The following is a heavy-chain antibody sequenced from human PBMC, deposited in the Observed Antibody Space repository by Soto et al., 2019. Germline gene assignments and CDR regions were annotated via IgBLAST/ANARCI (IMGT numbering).Heavy chain of an antibody. CDR3: ARGLSWIQLWSFAY. CDR2: IKQDGSEK. CDR1: GFPFSSYW. D-gene: IGHD5-18*01. Sequence: GGAPRLSFAASGFPFSSYWMSWGRPAPGKGLEWVANIKQDGSEKYYVDSVKGRFTISRDNAKNSLYLQMNSLRAEDTAVYYCARGLSWIQLWSFAYWGQGTLVTVSS. J-gene: IGHJ4*02. V-gene: IGHV3-7*03.